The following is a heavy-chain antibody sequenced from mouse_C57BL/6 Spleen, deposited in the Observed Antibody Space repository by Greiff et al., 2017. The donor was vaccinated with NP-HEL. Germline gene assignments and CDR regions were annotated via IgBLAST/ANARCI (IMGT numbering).Heavy chain of an antibody. D-gene: IGHD2-4*01. CDR3: ARLYDYDRGYFDV. CDR2: IDPSDSYT. Sequence: QVQLQQPGAELVMPGASVKLSCKASGYTFTSYWMHWVKQRPGQGLEWIGEIDPSDSYTNYHQKFKGKSTLTVDKSSSTAYMQLSSLTSEDSAVYYCARLYDYDRGYFDVWGTGTTVTVSS. V-gene: IGHV1-69*01. CDR1: GYTFTSYW. J-gene: IGHJ1*03.